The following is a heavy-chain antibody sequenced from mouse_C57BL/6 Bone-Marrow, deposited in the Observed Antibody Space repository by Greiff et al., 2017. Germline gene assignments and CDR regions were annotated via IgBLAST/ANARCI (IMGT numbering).Heavy chain of an antibody. Sequence: QVQLQQSGPELVRPGVSVKISCKGSGYTFTDYAMHWVKQSHAKSLEWIGVISTYYGDASYNQKFKGKATMTVDKSSSTAYMELARLTSEDSAVYYCARGESRKAWYFDVWGTGTTVTVSS. D-gene: IGHD1-1*01. CDR3: ARGESRKAWYFDV. CDR2: ISTYYGDA. CDR1: GYTFTDYA. V-gene: IGHV1-67*01. J-gene: IGHJ1*03.